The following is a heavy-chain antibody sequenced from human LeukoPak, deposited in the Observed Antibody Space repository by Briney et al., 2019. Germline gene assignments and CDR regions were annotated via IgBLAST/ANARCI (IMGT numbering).Heavy chain of an antibody. CDR3: ARGAPIRVAGAATFDP. Sequence: ASVKVSCTTSGYTFTTYAIHWVRQAPGQRHEWMGWINAGNANIKYAQKFQGRVTITRDTSASTAYMELSSLRSEDTAVYYCARGAPIRVAGAATFDPWGQGTLVTVSS. J-gene: IGHJ5*02. CDR1: GYTFTTYA. D-gene: IGHD6-19*01. CDR2: INAGNANI. V-gene: IGHV1-3*01.